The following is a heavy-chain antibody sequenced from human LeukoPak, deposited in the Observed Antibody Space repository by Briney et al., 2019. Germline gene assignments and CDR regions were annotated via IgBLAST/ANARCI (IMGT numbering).Heavy chain of an antibody. CDR1: GFTFSGSA. D-gene: IGHD4-17*01. CDR3: AKKSPYGDRDY. J-gene: IGHJ4*02. V-gene: IGHV3-23*01. Sequence: QPGVSLRLSCAASGFTFSGSAMSWVRQAPGKGLEWVSAISGSGGSTYYADSVKGRFTISRDNSKNTLYLQMNSLRAEDTAIYYCAKKSPYGDRDYWGQRTLVTVSS. CDR2: ISGSGGST.